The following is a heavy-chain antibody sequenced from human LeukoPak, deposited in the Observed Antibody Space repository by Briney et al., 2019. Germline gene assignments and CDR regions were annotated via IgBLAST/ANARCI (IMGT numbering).Heavy chain of an antibody. Sequence: PGGSLRLSCAASGFTFSTYAMSWVRQAPGKGLEWVSVISGSGDTAYYADSVKGRFAISRDNSKNTLSLQMNSLRAEDTAVYYCAIAPGDYGQPFDYSGQGTLVTVSS. CDR3: AIAPGDYGQPFDY. CDR2: ISGSGDTA. J-gene: IGHJ4*02. D-gene: IGHD4/OR15-4a*01. CDR1: GFTFSTYA. V-gene: IGHV3-23*01.